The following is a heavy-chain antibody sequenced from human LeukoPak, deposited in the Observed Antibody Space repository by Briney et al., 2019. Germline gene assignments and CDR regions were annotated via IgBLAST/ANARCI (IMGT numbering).Heavy chain of an antibody. CDR1: DDSITMYY. CDR3: TSVSDLSNDAFDI. J-gene: IGHJ3*02. CDR2: IYYSGST. Sequence: SETLSLTCTVSDDSITMYYWSWIRQPPGKGLEWIGYIYYSGSTNYNPSLKSRVTISVDTSKNQFSLKLSSVTAADTAMYYCTSVSDLSNDAFDIWGQGTMVTVSS. V-gene: IGHV4-59*01.